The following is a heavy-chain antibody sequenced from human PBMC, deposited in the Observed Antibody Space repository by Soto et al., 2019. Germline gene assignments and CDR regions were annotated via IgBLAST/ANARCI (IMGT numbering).Heavy chain of an antibody. D-gene: IGHD3-22*01. CDR1: GFTLSRYS. V-gene: IGHV3-48*02. CDR3: EGGLFDDY. Sequence: EVQLVESGGGLVQPGGSLRVSCAASGFTLSRYSMNWVRQAPGKGLEWVSYISSSSSTIYYADSVKGRFTISRDNAKNSLYLQMNSLRDEDTAVYYYEGGLFDDYWGQGTLVTVSS. J-gene: IGHJ4*02. CDR2: ISSSSSTI.